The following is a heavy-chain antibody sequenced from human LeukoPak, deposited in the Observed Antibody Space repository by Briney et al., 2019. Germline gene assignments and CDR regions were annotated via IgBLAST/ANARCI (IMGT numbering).Heavy chain of an antibody. CDR2: ISYDGSNK. J-gene: IGHJ6*03. D-gene: IGHD1-26*01. CDR1: GFTFSSYA. Sequence: GGSLRLSCAASGFTFSSYAMHWVRQAPGKGLEWVAVISYDGSNKYYADSVKGRFTISRDNSKNTLYLQMNSLRAEDTAVYYCARYVGSYMDVWGKGTTVTVSS. CDR3: ARYVGSYMDV. V-gene: IGHV3-30-3*01.